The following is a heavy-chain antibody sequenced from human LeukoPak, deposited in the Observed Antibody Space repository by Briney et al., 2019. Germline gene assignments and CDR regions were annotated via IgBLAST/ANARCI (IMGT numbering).Heavy chain of an antibody. D-gene: IGHD2-8*01. Sequence: PGRSLRLSCAASGFTFSSYGMHWVRQAPGKGLEWVAVISYDGSNKYYADSVKGRFTISRDNSKNTLYLQMNSLRAEDTAVYYCALIGNWFDPWGQGTLVTVSS. CDR2: ISYDGSNK. CDR3: ALIGNWFDP. J-gene: IGHJ5*02. V-gene: IGHV3-30*03. CDR1: GFTFSSYG.